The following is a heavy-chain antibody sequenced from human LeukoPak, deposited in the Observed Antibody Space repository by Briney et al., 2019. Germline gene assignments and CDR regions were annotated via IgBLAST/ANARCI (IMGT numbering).Heavy chain of an antibody. D-gene: IGHD2/OR15-2a*01. CDR3: ERDVLRMEGWFDP. CDR1: GGSISSGSYY. J-gene: IGHJ5*02. Sequence: PSQTLSLTCTASGGSISSGSYYWSWIRQPAGKGLEWIGRIYTSGSTNYNPSLKSRVTISVDTSKNQFSLKLSSVNAADTDVYYCERDVLRMEGWFDPWGQGTLVTVSS. V-gene: IGHV4-61*02. CDR2: IYTSGST.